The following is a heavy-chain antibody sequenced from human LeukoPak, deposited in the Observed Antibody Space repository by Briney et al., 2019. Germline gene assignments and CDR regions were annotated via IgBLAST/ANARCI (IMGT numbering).Heavy chain of an antibody. Sequence: PGGXLRLSCAASGFTFSSYEMNWVGQAPGKGLEWVSYISSGGSTISYADSVKGRFTISRDNAKNSLYLQMNSLRAEDTAVYYCARVSLCSGGSCYYFLDYWGQGTLVTVSS. J-gene: IGHJ4*02. V-gene: IGHV3-48*03. CDR2: ISSGGSTI. D-gene: IGHD2-15*01. CDR3: ARVSLCSGGSCYYFLDY. CDR1: GFTFSSYE.